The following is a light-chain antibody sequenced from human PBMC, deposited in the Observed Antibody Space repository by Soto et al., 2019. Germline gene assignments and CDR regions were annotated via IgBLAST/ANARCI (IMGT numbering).Light chain of an antibody. CDR2: KTS. Sequence: DIQMTQSPSSLSASVGDRVTITCRASQSISLWLAWYQQKPGKAPNLLIYKTSSLETGVPSRFSGSGSGTEFTLTISSLQPDDFATYYCQHYKDYSWTFGQGTKVEVK. CDR3: QHYKDYSWT. J-gene: IGKJ1*01. CDR1: QSISLW. V-gene: IGKV1-5*03.